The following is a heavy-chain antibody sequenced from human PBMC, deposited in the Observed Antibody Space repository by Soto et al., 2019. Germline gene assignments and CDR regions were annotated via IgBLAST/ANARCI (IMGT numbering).Heavy chain of an antibody. CDR1: GISFSNAW. D-gene: IGHD2-2*01. Sequence: GGSLRLSCAASGISFSNAWMSWVRQAPGKGLEWVGRIYSRTDGGTVDYAAPVRGRFTISRDDSKNTVYLQMNSLQTEDTAVYYCGTGSCCSAENTLDYWGQGSLVTVSS. CDR2: IYSRTDGGTV. CDR3: GTGSCCSAENTLDY. V-gene: IGHV3-15*01. J-gene: IGHJ4*02.